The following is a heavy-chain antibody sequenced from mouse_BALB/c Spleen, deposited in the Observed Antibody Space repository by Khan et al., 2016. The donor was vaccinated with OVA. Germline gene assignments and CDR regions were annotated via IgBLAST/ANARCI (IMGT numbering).Heavy chain of an antibody. Sequence: VELVESGGGLVQPGGSLKLSCAASGFTFSSYGMSWVRQTPDKRLALVATINTNVGSTYYPDSVKGRFTISRDNAKNTLYLQMSSLKSEDTAMYYCARVGIIYYGNYAYYFDYWGQGTTLTVSS. V-gene: IGHV5-6-3*01. J-gene: IGHJ2*01. CDR3: ARVGIIYYGNYAYYFDY. CDR1: GFTFSSYG. CDR2: INTNVGST. D-gene: IGHD2-1*01.